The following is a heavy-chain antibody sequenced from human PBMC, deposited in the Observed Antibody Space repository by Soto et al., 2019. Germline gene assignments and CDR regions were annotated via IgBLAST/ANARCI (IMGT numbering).Heavy chain of an antibody. J-gene: IGHJ4*02. V-gene: IGHV3-53*01. CDR2: IYSGGST. D-gene: IGHD3-10*01. CDR1: GFTVSSNY. CDR3: ARGKDYGSGSYSGY. Sequence: GSLRLSCAASGFTVSSNYMSWVRQAPGKGLEWVSVIYSGGSTEYADSVKGRFTISRDNFKNTLYLQMNSLRAEDTAVYYCARGKDYGSGSYSGYWGQGTLVTVSS.